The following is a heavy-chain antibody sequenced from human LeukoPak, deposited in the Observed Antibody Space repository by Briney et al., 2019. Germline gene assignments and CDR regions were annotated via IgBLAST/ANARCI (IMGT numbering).Heavy chain of an antibody. Sequence: PGGSLRLSCAVSAFTFSTYSMHWVRQAPGKGLEWVAAISYDGPNKNYADSVKGRFTISRDNSKNTLYLQINSLRAEDTAVYYCARGLRIAVAGNIDYWGQGTLVTVSS. CDR2: ISYDGPNK. V-gene: IGHV3-30*04. CDR3: ARGLRIAVAGNIDY. CDR1: AFTFSTYS. J-gene: IGHJ4*02. D-gene: IGHD6-19*01.